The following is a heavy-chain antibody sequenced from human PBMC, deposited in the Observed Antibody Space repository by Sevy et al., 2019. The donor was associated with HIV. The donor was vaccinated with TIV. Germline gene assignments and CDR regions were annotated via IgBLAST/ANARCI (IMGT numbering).Heavy chain of an antibody. CDR1: GGSISASNYD. CDR3: ARQGGIVDRAFDY. CDR2: MFYSGTT. J-gene: IGHJ4*02. Sequence: SETLSLICTVSGGSISASNYDWGWIRQSPGMGLEWIGSMFYSGTTYFNPSLKRRVTISVDTSKNHFSLKLNSVTAADTAVYYCARQGGIVDRAFDYWGQGTLVTDSS. D-gene: IGHD2-21*01. V-gene: IGHV4-39*01.